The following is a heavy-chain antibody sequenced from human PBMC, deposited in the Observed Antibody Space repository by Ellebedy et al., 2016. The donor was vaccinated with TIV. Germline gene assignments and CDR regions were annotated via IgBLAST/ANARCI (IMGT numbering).Heavy chain of an antibody. V-gene: IGHV4-59*01. J-gene: IGHJ6*02. Sequence: PSETLSLTCTVSGGSISSYYWSWIRQPPGKGLEWIGYIYYSGSTNYNPSLKSRVTISVDTSKNQFSVKLNSVTAADTAVYYCAGDPYRSYGMDVWGQGTTVTVSS. CDR1: GGSISSYY. CDR2: IYYSGST. D-gene: IGHD1-1*01. CDR3: AGDPYRSYGMDV.